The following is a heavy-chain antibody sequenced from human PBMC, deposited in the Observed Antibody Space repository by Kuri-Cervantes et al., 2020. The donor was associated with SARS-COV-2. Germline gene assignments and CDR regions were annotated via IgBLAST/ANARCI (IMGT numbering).Heavy chain of an antibody. CDR1: GYTFTSYY. J-gene: IGHJ6*02. Sequence: ASVKVSCKASGYTFTSYYMHWVRQAPGQGLEWMGIINPSGGSTSYAQKFQGRVTMTRDTSTSTVYMELSSLRSEDTAVYYCARDEDSSGWPRGGGMDVWGQGTTVTVSS. D-gene: IGHD6-19*01. V-gene: IGHV1-46*01. CDR3: ARDEDSSGWPRGGGMDV. CDR2: INPSGGST.